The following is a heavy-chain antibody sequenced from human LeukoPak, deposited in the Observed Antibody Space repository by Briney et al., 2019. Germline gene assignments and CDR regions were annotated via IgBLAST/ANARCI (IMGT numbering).Heavy chain of an antibody. CDR2: ISYDGSNK. J-gene: IGHJ4*02. CDR3: ARDGDGSSYLDY. D-gene: IGHD6-6*01. Sequence: PGGSLRLSCAASGFTFSSYAMHWVRQAPGKGLEWVAVISYDGSNKYYADSVKGRFTISRDNSKNTLYLQMNSLRAEDTAVYYCARDGDGSSYLDYWGQGTLVTVSS. CDR1: GFTFSSYA. V-gene: IGHV3-30*04.